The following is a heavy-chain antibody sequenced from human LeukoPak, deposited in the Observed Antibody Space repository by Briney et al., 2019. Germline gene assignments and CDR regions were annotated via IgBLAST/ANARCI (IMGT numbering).Heavy chain of an antibody. J-gene: IGHJ5*02. Sequence: SETLSLTCAVYGGSFSGYYWSWIRQPPGKGLEWIGEINHSGSTNYNPSLKSRVTISVDTSKNQFSLKLSSVTAADTAVYYCARRTTRVAAAGKGFDPWGQGTLVTVSS. D-gene: IGHD6-13*01. V-gene: IGHV4-34*01. CDR2: INHSGST. CDR3: ARRTTRVAAAGKGFDP. CDR1: GGSFSGYY.